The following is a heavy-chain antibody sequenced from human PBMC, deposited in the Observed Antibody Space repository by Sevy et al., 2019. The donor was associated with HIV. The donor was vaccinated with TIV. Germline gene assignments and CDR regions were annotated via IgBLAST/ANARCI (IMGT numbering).Heavy chain of an antibody. J-gene: IGHJ4*02. V-gene: IGHV3-33*01. CDR1: AFTFSSYG. D-gene: IGHD1-26*01. CDR3: ARDLEEWELRYLGY. Sequence: GGSLRLSCAVSAFTFSSYGMHWARQAPGEGLEWVAIIWYDGNNAYYADSVKGRFTISRDNSKNTLYLEMNSLRVEDTAVYYCARDLEEWELRYLGYWGRGTLVTVSS. CDR2: IWYDGNNA.